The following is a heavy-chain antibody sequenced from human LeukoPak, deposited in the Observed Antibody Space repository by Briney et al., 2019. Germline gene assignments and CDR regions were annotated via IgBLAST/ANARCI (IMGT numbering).Heavy chain of an antibody. J-gene: IGHJ3*02. CDR1: GFTFSNAW. V-gene: IGHV3-15*01. D-gene: IGHD6-6*01. Sequence: GRSLRLSCAASGFTFSNAWMSWVRQAPGKGLEWVGRIKSKTDGGTTDYAAPVKGRFTISRDDSKNTLYLQMNSLKTEDTAVYYCTTAAEYSSSGDAFDIWGQGTMVTVSS. CDR3: TTAAEYSSSGDAFDI. CDR2: IKSKTDGGTT.